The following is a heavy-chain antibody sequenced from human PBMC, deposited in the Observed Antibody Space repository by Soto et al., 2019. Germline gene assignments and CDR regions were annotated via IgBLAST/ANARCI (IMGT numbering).Heavy chain of an antibody. V-gene: IGHV1-3*01. Sequence: ASVKVSCKASGYTFTSYAMHWVRQAPGQRLEWMGWINAGNGNTKYSQKFQGRVTITRDTSASTAYMELSSLRSEDTAVYYCARDVSIAAGLFDYWGQGTLVTVSS. D-gene: IGHD3-3*02. CDR2: INAGNGNT. CDR3: ARDVSIAAGLFDY. J-gene: IGHJ4*02. CDR1: GYTFTSYA.